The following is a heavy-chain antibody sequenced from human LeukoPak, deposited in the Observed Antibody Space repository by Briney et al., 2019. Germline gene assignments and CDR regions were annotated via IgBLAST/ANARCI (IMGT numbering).Heavy chain of an antibody. J-gene: IGHJ4*02. CDR3: AREPVYYDILTGYYTRSGFDY. CDR1: GFTFSSYW. Sequence: PGGSLRLSCAASGFTFSSYWMHWVRQAPGKGLVWVSRINSDGSSTSYADSVKGRFTISRDNAKNTLYPQMNSLRAEDTAAYYCAREPVYYDILTGYYTRSGFDYWGQGTLVTVSS. D-gene: IGHD3-9*01. CDR2: INSDGSST. V-gene: IGHV3-74*01.